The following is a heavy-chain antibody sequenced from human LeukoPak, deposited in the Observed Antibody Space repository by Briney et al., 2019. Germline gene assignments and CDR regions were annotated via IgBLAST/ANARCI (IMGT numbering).Heavy chain of an antibody. CDR1: GFTFSSYE. D-gene: IGHD5-18*01. J-gene: IGHJ5*02. CDR3: ARYSYGLTNNWFGP. V-gene: IGHV3-48*03. CDR2: ISNSGSTI. Sequence: GGSLRLSCAASGFTFSSYEMNWVRQAPGKGLEWVSYISNSGSTIYYADSVKGRFTISRDNAQNSLYLQMNSLRAEDTAVYYCARYSYGLTNNWFGPWGQGTLVTVSS.